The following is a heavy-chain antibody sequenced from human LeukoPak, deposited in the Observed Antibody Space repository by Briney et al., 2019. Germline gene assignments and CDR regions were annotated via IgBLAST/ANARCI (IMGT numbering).Heavy chain of an antibody. Sequence: SETLSLTCAVYGGSFSGYYWSWIRQPPGKGLEWIGEINHSGSTNYNPSLKSRVTMSVDTSKNKFSLKLSSVTAADTAVYYCARVICSGGSCRFDYWGQGTLVTVSS. CDR3: ARVICSGGSCRFDY. CDR2: INHSGST. V-gene: IGHV4-34*01. CDR1: GGSFSGYY. J-gene: IGHJ4*02. D-gene: IGHD2-15*01.